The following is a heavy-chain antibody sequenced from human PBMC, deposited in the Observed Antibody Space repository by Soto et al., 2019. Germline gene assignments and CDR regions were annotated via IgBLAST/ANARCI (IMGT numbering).Heavy chain of an antibody. V-gene: IGHV3-53*02. CDR2: IYSGGST. J-gene: IGHJ4*02. Sequence: EVQLMETGGGLIQPGGSLRLSCAASGFSVSTNYMTWVRQAPGKGLEWVSLIYSGGSTYYADSVKGRFTISRDNSKNTVFLQMNSLRAEDTAVYYCARGYGTSYGFGYWGQGTLVTVSS. D-gene: IGHD5-18*01. CDR1: GFSVSTNY. CDR3: ARGYGTSYGFGY.